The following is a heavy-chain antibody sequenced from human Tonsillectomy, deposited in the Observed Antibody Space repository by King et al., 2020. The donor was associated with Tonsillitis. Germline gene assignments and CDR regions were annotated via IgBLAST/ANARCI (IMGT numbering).Heavy chain of an antibody. CDR3: ARHHGSVTTYFDY. CDR1: GGSISSYY. Sequence: VQLQESGPGLVKPSETLSLTCTVSGGSISSYYWSWIRQPPGKGLEWIGYIYYSGSTNYNPSLKSRVTISADTSKNQFSLKLRSVTAADTAVYYCARHHGSVTTYFDYWGQGTLVTVAS. D-gene: IGHD4-17*01. V-gene: IGHV4-59*08. CDR2: IYYSGST. J-gene: IGHJ4*02.